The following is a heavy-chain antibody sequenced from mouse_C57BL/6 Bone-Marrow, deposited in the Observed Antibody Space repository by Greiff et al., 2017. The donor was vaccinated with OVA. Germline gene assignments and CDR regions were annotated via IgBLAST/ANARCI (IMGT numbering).Heavy chain of an antibody. J-gene: IGHJ2*01. CDR3: ARGWGGYYSDYFDY. D-gene: IGHD2-3*01. CDR1: GYSITSGYY. V-gene: IGHV3-6*01. CDR2: ISYDGSN. Sequence: EVQLQQSGPGLVKPSQSLSLTCSVTGYSITSGYYWNWIRQFPGNKLEWMGYISYDGSNNYNPSLKNRISITRDTSKNQFFLKLNSVTTEDTATYYCARGWGGYYSDYFDYRGQGTTLTVSS.